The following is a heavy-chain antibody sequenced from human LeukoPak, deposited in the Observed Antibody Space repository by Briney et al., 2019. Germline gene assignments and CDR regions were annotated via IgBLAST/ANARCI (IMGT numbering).Heavy chain of an antibody. J-gene: IGHJ3*02. CDR3: AKGKPYYYGSGSYPPYI. D-gene: IGHD3-10*01. CDR1: GFTFSSYA. V-gene: IGHV3-23*01. CDR2: IRGSGGSI. Sequence: GGSLRLSCAPSGFTFSSYAMSWVRQAPGKGLEWVSAIRGSGGSIYYADSVKGLFTISRDNSKNTLYLQMNSLRAEDTAVYYCAKGKPYYYGSGSYPPYIWGQGTMVTVSS.